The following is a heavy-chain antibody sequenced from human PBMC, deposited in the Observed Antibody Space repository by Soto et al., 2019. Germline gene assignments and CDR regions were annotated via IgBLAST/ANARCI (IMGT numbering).Heavy chain of an antibody. CDR3: ARGGGGYCSSTSCSTYYFDY. Sequence: ASVRVSCKASGYTFTGYYMHWVRQAPGQGLEWMGWINPNSGGTNYAQKFQGRVTMTRDTSISTAYMELNRLRSDDTAVYYCARGGGGYCSSTSCSTYYFDYWGQGTLVTVSS. D-gene: IGHD2-2*01. CDR1: GYTFTGYY. V-gene: IGHV1-2*02. J-gene: IGHJ4*02. CDR2: INPNSGGT.